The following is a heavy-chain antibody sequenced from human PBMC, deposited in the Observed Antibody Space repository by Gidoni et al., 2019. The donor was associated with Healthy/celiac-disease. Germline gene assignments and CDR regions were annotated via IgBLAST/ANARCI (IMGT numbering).Heavy chain of an antibody. Sequence: QVQLQQSGPGLVKPSQPLSLTCAISGDSVSCNSAAWNWIRQSPSRGLEWLGRTYYRSKLYNDYAGSVKRRITSSPDTSKNQFSLQLNSVTPEDTAVYYCARAGIRSWYYFDYWGQGTLVTVSS. CDR2: TYYRSKLYN. CDR3: ARAGIRSWYYFDY. D-gene: IGHD6-13*01. CDR1: GDSVSCNSAA. J-gene: IGHJ4*02. V-gene: IGHV6-1*01.